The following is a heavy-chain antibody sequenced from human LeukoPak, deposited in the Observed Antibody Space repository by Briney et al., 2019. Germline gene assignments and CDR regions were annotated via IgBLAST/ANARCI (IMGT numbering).Heavy chain of an antibody. V-gene: IGHV4-59*08. CDR1: WVYLYCLL. D-gene: IGHD1-14*01. J-gene: IGHJ4*02. CDR2: MYYSGST. Sequence: SETLSHLHCLCWVYLYCLLWRWPGQPPGKGLEWIGYMYYSGSTKYNPSLKSRVTISEDTSKNQFSLRLSSVTAADTAVYYCARQRREGIGRFDYWGQGNLVTVSS. CDR3: ARQRREGIGRFDY.